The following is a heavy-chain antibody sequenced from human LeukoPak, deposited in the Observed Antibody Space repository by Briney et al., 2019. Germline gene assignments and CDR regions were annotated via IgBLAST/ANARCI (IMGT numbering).Heavy chain of an antibody. D-gene: IGHD6-13*01. CDR3: ARISSWSYYFDY. J-gene: IGHJ4*02. CDR2: IYPWDSDT. V-gene: IGHV5-51*01. CDR1: GYSFTSYW. Sequence: GGSLNLSCKGSGYSFTSYWIGWVRQMPGKGLEWKGIIYPWDSDTRYSPSFQGQVTISADKSISTAYLQWSSLKASDTAMYYCARISSWSYYFDYWGQGTLVTVSS.